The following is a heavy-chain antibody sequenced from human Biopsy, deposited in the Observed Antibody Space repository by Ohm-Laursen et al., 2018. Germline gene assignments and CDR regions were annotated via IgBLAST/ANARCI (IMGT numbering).Heavy chain of an antibody. CDR1: GKTFSDYY. V-gene: IGHV4-34*08. Sequence: GTLSLTCGVYGKTFSDYYWSWIRQPPGKGLEWIGQINQSRRTNYNPSLKSRVNISADKSNNQFSLKLTSVTSADTAVYFCGNEVHGRDYWGLGALVTVSS. CDR2: INQSRRT. J-gene: IGHJ4*02. D-gene: IGHD2-15*01. CDR3: GNEVHGRDY.